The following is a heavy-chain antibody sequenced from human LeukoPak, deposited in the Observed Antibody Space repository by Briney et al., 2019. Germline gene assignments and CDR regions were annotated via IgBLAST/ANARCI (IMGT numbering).Heavy chain of an antibody. Sequence: GASVKVSCTASGYTFTDYYMHWVRQAPGQGLEWVGRINPNSGGTNYAQKFQGRVTMTRDTSISTAYMELTRLTSDDTAVYYCAKAKTIVGTFGFDYWGQGTLVTVSS. D-gene: IGHD2/OR15-2a*01. V-gene: IGHV1-2*06. CDR2: INPNSGGT. J-gene: IGHJ4*02. CDR1: GYTFTDYY. CDR3: AKAKTIVGTFGFDY.